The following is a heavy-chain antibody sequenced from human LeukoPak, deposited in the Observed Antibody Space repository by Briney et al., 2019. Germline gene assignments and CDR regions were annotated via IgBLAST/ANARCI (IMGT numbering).Heavy chain of an antibody. J-gene: IGHJ4*02. CDR3: ARATPAVADFDY. D-gene: IGHD6-19*01. V-gene: IGHV3-30-3*01. Sequence: GGSLRLSCAASGFTFSSYAMHWARQAPGKGLEWVAVISYDGSNKYYADSVKGRFTISRDNSKNTLYLQMNSLRAEDTAVYYCARATPAVADFDYWGQGTLVTVSS. CDR2: ISYDGSNK. CDR1: GFTFSSYA.